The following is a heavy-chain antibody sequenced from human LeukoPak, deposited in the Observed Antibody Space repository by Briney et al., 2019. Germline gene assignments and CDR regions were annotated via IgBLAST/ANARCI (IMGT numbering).Heavy chain of an antibody. CDR3: ARGGYSSSWYFLSFDY. J-gene: IGHJ4*02. V-gene: IGHV1-2*04. CDR1: GYTFTGYY. Sequence: ASVKVSCKASGYTFTGYYMHWVRQAPGQGLEGMGWINPNSGGTNYAQKFQGWVTMTRDTSISTAYMELSRLRSDDTAVYYCARGGYSSSWYFLSFDYWGQGTLVTVSS. D-gene: IGHD6-13*01. CDR2: INPNSGGT.